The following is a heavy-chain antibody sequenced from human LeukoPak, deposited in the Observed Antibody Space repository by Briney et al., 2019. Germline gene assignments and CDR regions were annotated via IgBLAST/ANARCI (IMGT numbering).Heavy chain of an antibody. Sequence: GGSLSLSCAASGFTFSSYSMNWVRQAPGKGLEWVSYISSSSSSIYYADSVKGRFTISRDNAKNSLHLQMNSLRAEDTAVYYCAKEGEPSAYYYYYMDVWGKGTTVTVSS. CDR2: ISSSSSSI. CDR3: AKEGEPSAYYYYYMDV. CDR1: GFTFSSYS. V-gene: IGHV3-48*01. J-gene: IGHJ6*03. D-gene: IGHD1-14*01.